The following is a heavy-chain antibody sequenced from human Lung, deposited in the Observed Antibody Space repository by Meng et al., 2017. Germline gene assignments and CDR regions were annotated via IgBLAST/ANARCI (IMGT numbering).Heavy chain of an antibody. D-gene: IGHD4-11*01. CDR3: ARGPTTMAHDFDC. CDR1: GGSFSDYY. Sequence: QVKLHQWGEGLLKPSETLSLTCVVSGGSFSDYYWSWIRQPPGKGLEWIGEINHSGSTNYNPSLESRATISVDTSQNNLSLKLSSVTAADSAVYYCARGPTTMAHDFDCWGQGTLVTVSS. J-gene: IGHJ4*02. V-gene: IGHV4-34*01. CDR2: INHSGST.